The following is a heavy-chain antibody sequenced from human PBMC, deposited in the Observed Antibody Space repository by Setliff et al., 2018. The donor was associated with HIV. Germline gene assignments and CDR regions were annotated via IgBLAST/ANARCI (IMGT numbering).Heavy chain of an antibody. D-gene: IGHD3-22*01. Sequence: SGPTLVNPTQTLTLTCTFSGFPLSTSGVGVGWIRQPPGKALEWLALIYWNDDKRYSPSLKSRLTITNDTSKNQVVLTMTNMDPVDTATYYCAHFDKFWFDSSGYDNWFDPWGQGTLVTVSS. CDR3: AHFDKFWFDSSGYDNWFDP. J-gene: IGHJ5*02. CDR1: GFPLSTSGVG. V-gene: IGHV2-5*01. CDR2: IYWNDDK.